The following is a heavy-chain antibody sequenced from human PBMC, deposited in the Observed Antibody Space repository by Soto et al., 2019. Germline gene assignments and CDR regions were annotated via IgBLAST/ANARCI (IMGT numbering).Heavy chain of an antibody. CDR2: ISWNSGNI. J-gene: IGHJ4*02. CDR1: GFTFDDYA. V-gene: IGHV3-9*01. CDR3: AKDVSITTSYLAH. D-gene: IGHD1-1*01. Sequence: TGGSLRLSCAASGFTFDDYAMHWVRQAPGKGLEWVSSISWNSGNIDYADSVKGRFTVSRDNANNFLYLHMSSLRPEDTALYFCAKDVSITTSYLAHWGQGTLVTVSS.